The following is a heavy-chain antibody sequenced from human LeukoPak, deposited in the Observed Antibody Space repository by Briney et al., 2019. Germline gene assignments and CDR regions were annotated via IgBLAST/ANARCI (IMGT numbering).Heavy chain of an antibody. CDR1: GFTFSSYS. Sequence: PGGSLRLSCAASGFTFSSYSMNWVRQAPGKGLEWVSYISGSSSTRYYADSVKGRFTISGDNAKNSLYLQMNSLRAEDTSVYYCARYGDYGAFDIWGQGTMVTVSS. V-gene: IGHV3-48*01. CDR2: ISGSSSTR. J-gene: IGHJ3*02. D-gene: IGHD4-17*01. CDR3: ARYGDYGAFDI.